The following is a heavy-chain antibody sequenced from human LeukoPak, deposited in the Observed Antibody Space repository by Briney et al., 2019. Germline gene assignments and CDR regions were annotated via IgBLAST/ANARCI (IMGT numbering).Heavy chain of an antibody. CDR2: VNRDGSET. CDR1: GFALSSHW. Sequence: GGSLRLSCAASGFALSSHWMTWVRQVPGRGPEWVANVNRDGSETYYLDSVKGRFTISKDNAKNSQYLQMNSLRAEDTALYHCARNNGMDVWGQGTTVIVSS. CDR3: ARNNGMDV. J-gene: IGHJ6*02. V-gene: IGHV3-7*03.